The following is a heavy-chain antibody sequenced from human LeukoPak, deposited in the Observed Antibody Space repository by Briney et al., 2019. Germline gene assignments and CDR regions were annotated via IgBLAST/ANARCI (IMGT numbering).Heavy chain of an antibody. D-gene: IGHD3-22*01. CDR3: ARGSNDYPYYFDY. J-gene: IGHJ4*02. CDR2: IIPIFGTI. CDR1: GDTFSSYS. Sequence: SVKVSCKASGDTFSSYSINWVRQAPGQGLERVGGIIPIFGTINYAQKFQGRVTITTDGSTRSAYMELSSLESKDTAVYYCARGSNDYPYYFDYWGQGTLVTVSS. V-gene: IGHV1-69*05.